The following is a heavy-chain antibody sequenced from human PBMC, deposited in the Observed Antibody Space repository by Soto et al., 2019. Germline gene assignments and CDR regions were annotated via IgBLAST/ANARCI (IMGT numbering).Heavy chain of an antibody. J-gene: IGHJ4*02. V-gene: IGHV4-39*01. CDR1: GGSISSSIYY. D-gene: IGHD1-26*01. CDR3: AREGRDWELLLLY. Sequence: SETLSLTCTVSGGSISSSIYYWGWIRQPPGKGLEWIGSIYYSGSTYYNPSLKSRVTISVDTSKNQFSLKLSSVTAADTAVYYCAREGRDWELLLLYWGQGTLVTVSS. CDR2: IYYSGST.